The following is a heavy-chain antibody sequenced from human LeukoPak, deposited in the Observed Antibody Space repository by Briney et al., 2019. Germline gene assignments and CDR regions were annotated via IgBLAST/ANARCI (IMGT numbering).Heavy chain of an antibody. V-gene: IGHV3-48*02. J-gene: IGHJ4*02. D-gene: IGHD3-22*01. CDR1: GFTFSGYA. CDR2: ICSSDTT. CDR3: ARANYYDISGYDY. Sequence: GGSLRLSCAASGFTFSGYAMNWVRQAPGKGLEWVSHICSSDTTYADSVKGRFTISRDNAKNSLYLQMDSLRDEDTAVYYCARANYYDISGYDYWGQGTLVTVSS.